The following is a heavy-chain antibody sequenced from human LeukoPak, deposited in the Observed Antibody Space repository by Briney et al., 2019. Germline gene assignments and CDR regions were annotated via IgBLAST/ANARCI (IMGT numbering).Heavy chain of an antibody. Sequence: ASVKVSCKASEGTFSSYAISWVRQAPGQGLEWMGGIIPIFGTANYAQKFQGRVTITADESTSTAYMELSSLRSEDTAVYYCARGHILTGYPSYYYYYMDDWGKGTMVTVSS. J-gene: IGHJ6*03. CDR3: ARGHILTGYPSYYYYYMDD. V-gene: IGHV1-69*01. D-gene: IGHD3-9*01. CDR1: EGTFSSYA. CDR2: IIPIFGTA.